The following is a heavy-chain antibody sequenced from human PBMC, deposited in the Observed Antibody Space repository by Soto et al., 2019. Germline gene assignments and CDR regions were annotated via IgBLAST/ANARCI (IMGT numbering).Heavy chain of an antibody. D-gene: IGHD3-9*01. CDR1: GGSISSSSYY. V-gene: IGHV4-39*01. J-gene: IGHJ4*02. Sequence: SETLSLTCTVSGGSISSSSYYWGWIRQPPGKGLEWIGSIYYSGSTYYNPSLKSRVTISVDTSKNQFSLKLSSVTAADTAVYYCARQEAGYYHPSGYWGQGTLVTVSS. CDR3: ARQEAGYYHPSGY. CDR2: IYYSGST.